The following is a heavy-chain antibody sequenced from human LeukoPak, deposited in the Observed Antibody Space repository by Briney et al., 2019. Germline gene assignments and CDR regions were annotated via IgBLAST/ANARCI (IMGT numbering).Heavy chain of an antibody. V-gene: IGHV1-2*02. CDR2: INPNSGGT. CDR1: GYTFTGYY. J-gene: IGHJ5*02. CDR3: ARARLRYFALDP. D-gene: IGHD3-9*01. Sequence: GPVKVSCKASGYTFTGYYMHWVRQAPGQGLEWMGWINPNSGGTNYAQKFQGRVTMTRDTSISTAYMELSRLRSDDTAVYYCARARLRYFALDPWGQGTLVTVSS.